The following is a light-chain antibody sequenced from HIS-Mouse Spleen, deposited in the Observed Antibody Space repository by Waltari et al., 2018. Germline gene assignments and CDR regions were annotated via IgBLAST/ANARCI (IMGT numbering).Light chain of an antibody. V-gene: IGLV3-25*03. J-gene: IGLJ2*01. CDR1: ALPKQY. Sequence: SYELTQPPSVSVSPGQTARITCSGDALPKQYAYWYQQKPGQAPVLVIYKDSERPSGIHGRLSGSSSGTTVTLTISGVQAEDEDDYYCQSADSSGTYSVVFGGGTKLTVL. CDR3: QSADSSGTYSVV. CDR2: KDS.